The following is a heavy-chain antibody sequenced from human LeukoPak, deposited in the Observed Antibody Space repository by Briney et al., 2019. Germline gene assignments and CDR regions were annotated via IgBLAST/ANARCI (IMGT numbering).Heavy chain of an antibody. Sequence: GGSLRLSCAASGFTFSSYGMHWVRQAPGKGLEWVSSISSSSSYIYYADSVKGRFTISRDNAKNSLYLQMNSLRAEDTAVYYCARGYGEPGIDYWGQGTLVTVSS. D-gene: IGHD4-17*01. V-gene: IGHV3-21*01. CDR1: GFTFSSYG. CDR3: ARGYGEPGIDY. CDR2: ISSSSSYI. J-gene: IGHJ4*02.